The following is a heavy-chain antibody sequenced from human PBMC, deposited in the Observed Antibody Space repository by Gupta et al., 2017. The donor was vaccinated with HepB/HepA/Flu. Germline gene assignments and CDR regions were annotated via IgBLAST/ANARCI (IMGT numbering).Heavy chain of an antibody. J-gene: IGHJ4*02. D-gene: IGHD3-22*01. CDR3: AIFGYYDSSGHRRREKEVEVEDY. V-gene: IGHV3-66*01. Sequence: SGGSTYYADSVKGRFTISRDNSKNTLYLQMNSLRAEDTAVYYCAIFGYYDSSGHRRREKEVEVEDYWGQGTLVTVSS. CDR2: SGGST.